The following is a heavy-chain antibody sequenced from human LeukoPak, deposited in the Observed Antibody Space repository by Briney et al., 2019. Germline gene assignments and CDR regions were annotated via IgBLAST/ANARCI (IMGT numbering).Heavy chain of an antibody. D-gene: IGHD3-10*01. J-gene: IGHJ4*02. V-gene: IGHV3-74*01. Sequence: PGGSLRLSCAASGFTFSSYWMHWVRQAPGKGLVWVSRINSDGSSTSYADSVKGRFTISRDNAKSTLYLQMNSLRAEDTAVYYCARDQPLIGSGSYVPLEYWGQGTLVTVSS. CDR3: ARDQPLIGSGSYVPLEY. CDR1: GFTFSSYW. CDR2: INSDGSST.